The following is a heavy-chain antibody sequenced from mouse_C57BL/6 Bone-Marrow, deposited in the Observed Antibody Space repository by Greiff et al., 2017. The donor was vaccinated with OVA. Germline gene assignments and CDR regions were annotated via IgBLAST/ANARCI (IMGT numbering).Heavy chain of an antibody. J-gene: IGHJ3*01. CDR2: INPYNGGT. Sequence: VQLQQSGPVLVKPGASVKMSCKASGYTFTDYYMNWVKQSHGKSLEWIGVINPYNGGTSYNQKFKGKATLTVDKSSSTAYMELNSLTSEDSAVYYCARWDGYYAWFAYWGQGTLVTVSA. CDR3: ARWDGYYAWFAY. D-gene: IGHD2-3*01. V-gene: IGHV1-19*01. CDR1: GYTFTDYY.